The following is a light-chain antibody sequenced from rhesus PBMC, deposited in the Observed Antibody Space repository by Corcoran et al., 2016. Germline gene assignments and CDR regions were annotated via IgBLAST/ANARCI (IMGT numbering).Light chain of an antibody. V-gene: IGKV1-22*01. CDR2: KAS. J-gene: IGKJ1*01. CDR1: QDINIW. CDR3: QQYNSRPPT. Sequence: DIQMTQSPSSLSASVGDTVTITCRASQDINIWLAWYQQKPGKVPNLLIDKASPLQRGVPSRFSGSGAGTDFTLTISSLQSEDFATYYCQQYNSRPPTFGPGTKVEIK.